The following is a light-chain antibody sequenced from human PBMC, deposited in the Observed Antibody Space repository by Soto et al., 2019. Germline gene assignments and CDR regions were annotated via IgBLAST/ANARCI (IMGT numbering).Light chain of an antibody. J-gene: IGKJ5*01. Sequence: DIVMTQTPLSLSVTPGQPASISCKSSQSLLHSDGKTYLYWYLQKPGQPPQLMIYEVYNRFSGVPDRFSGSGSGTGFTLTISSLQSEDFAVYYCQQYNNWPPLTFGQGTRLEIK. CDR1: QSLLHSDGKTY. V-gene: IGKV2D-29*01. CDR2: EVY. CDR3: QQYNNWPPLT.